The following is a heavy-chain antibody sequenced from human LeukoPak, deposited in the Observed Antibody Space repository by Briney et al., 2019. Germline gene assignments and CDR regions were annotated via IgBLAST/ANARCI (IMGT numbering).Heavy chain of an antibody. CDR3: ARGLRFLEWLPTHDAFDI. J-gene: IGHJ3*02. CDR2: IYYTGTT. D-gene: IGHD3-3*01. Sequence: SETLSLTCTVSGGSISGTYYWSWIRQPPGKGLEWIGYIYYTGTTDSNPSLKSRVTISLDTSKNQFSLNLSSVTAADTAVYYCARGLRFLEWLPTHDAFDIWGQGTMVTVSS. CDR1: GGSISGTYY. V-gene: IGHV4-59*08.